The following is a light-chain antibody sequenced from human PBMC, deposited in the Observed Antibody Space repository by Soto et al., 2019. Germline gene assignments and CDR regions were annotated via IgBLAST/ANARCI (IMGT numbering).Light chain of an antibody. CDR1: SSDVGGYNY. V-gene: IGLV2-14*03. Sequence: QSALTQPASVSGSPGQSVTISCTGTSSDVGGYNYVSWYQQNAGKAPKLTIYDVSNRPSGVSDRFSGSKPGNTASLTISGLQAEDEADYYCSSYTSGTTRYVFGTGTKVTVL. CDR3: SSYTSGTTRYV. CDR2: DVS. J-gene: IGLJ1*01.